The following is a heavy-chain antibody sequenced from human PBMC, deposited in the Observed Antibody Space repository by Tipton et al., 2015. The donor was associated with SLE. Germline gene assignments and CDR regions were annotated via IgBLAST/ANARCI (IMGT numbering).Heavy chain of an antibody. J-gene: IGHJ5*02. V-gene: IGHV4-61*09. D-gene: IGHD6-6*01. CDR1: GASISSSSYY. CDR2: IYTNGST. Sequence: TLSLTCTVSGASISSSSYYWTWIRQPAGKGLEWIGHIYTNGSTNYNPSLKSRLTISVDTSKNQFSLNLRSVTAADTAVYYCAIQVVQDWFDPWGQGTLVTVSS. CDR3: AIQVVQDWFDP.